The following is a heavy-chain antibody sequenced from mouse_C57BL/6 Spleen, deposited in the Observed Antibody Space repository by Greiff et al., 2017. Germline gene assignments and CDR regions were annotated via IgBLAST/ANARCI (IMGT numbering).Heavy chain of an antibody. CDR1: GYTFTSHG. J-gene: IGHJ2*01. Sequence: LQESGAELARPGASVKLSCKASGYTFTSHGISWVKQRTGQGLEWIGEIYPRSGNTYYNEKFKGKATLTADKSSSTAYMELRSLPSEDSAVYFCARKERPRYQPRGDYWGQGTTLTVSS. CDR3: ARKERPRYQPRGDY. CDR2: IYPRSGNT. D-gene: IGHD2-14*01. V-gene: IGHV1-81*01.